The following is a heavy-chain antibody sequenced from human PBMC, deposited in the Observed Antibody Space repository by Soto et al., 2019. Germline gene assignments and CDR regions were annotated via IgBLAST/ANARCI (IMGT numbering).Heavy chain of an antibody. CDR3: ARSGEDSSGWEGIDY. Sequence: QVQLVQSGAEVKKPGASVKVSCKASGYTFTSYDINWVRQATGQGLEWMGWVNANNGNTAYAQKFQGRVTMTRNTSISTAYMELSSLRSEFTAVYYCARSGEDSSGWEGIDYWGQGTQVTVSS. J-gene: IGHJ4*02. CDR1: GYTFTSYD. V-gene: IGHV1-8*01. D-gene: IGHD6-19*01. CDR2: VNANNGNT.